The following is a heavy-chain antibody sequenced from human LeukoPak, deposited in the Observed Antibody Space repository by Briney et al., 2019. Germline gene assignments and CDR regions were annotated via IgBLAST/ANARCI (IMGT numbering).Heavy chain of an antibody. V-gene: IGHV7-4-1*02. J-gene: IGHJ4*02. Sequence: WASVKVSCKASGYTFTSYAMNWVRQAPGQGLEWMGWINTNTGNPTYAQGFTGRFVFSLDTSVSTAYLQISSLKAEDTAVYYCARDSHKVVYYDSSGYVDYWGQGTLVTVSS. CDR3: ARDSHKVVYYDSSGYVDY. CDR1: GYTFTSYA. CDR2: INTNTGNP. D-gene: IGHD3-22*01.